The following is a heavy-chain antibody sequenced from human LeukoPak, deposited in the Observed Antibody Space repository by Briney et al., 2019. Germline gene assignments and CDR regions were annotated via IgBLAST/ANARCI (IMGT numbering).Heavy chain of an antibody. J-gene: IGHJ4*02. V-gene: IGHV3-23*01. CDR2: ISGSGGST. CDR1: GFTFSSCT. Sequence: GGSLRLSCAVSGFTFSSCTMRWVRQAPGKGLEWVSGISGSGGSTSYADSVKGRFTISRDNSKNTLYLQMNSLTAEDTAVYYCAKDYSSNGDIAHWGQGTLVTVSS. CDR3: AKDYSSNGDIAH. D-gene: IGHD4-11*01.